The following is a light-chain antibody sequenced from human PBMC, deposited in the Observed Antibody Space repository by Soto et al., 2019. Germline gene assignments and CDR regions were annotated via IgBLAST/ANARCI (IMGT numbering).Light chain of an antibody. J-gene: IGKJ1*01. CDR1: QSVSSSY. CDR2: GAS. V-gene: IGKV3-20*01. Sequence: IVLTQSPGTLSLSPGERATLSCRASQSVSSSYLAWYQQKPGQAPRLLLYGASSRATGIPDRFSGRGSGTDFTLTIRRLEPEDFAVYYCQQYGSSHQKFGQGTQVEIK. CDR3: QQYGSSHQK.